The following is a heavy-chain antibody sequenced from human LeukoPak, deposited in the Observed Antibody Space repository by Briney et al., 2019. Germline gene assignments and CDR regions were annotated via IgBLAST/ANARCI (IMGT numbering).Heavy chain of an antibody. CDR2: ISSSSSYI. V-gene: IGHV3-21*01. CDR1: GFXFSSYS. D-gene: IGHD6-6*01. CDR3: ARGLLQLAGFDY. J-gene: IGHJ4*02. Sequence: GGSLRLSCAASGFXFSSYSMNWVRQAPGKGLEWVSSISSSSSYIYYADSVKGRFTISRDNAKNSLYLQMNSLRAEDTAVYYCARGLLQLAGFDYWGQGTLVTVSS.